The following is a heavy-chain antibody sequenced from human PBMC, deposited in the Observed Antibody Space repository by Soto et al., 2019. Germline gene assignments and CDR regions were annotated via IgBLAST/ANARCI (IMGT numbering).Heavy chain of an antibody. CDR1: GFTFSSYA. V-gene: IGHV3-64D*06. CDR2: ISSNGGST. Sequence: GGSLRLSCSASGFTFSSYAMHWVRQAPGKGLEYVSAISSNGGSTYYADSVKGRFTISRDNSKNTLYLQMSSLRAEDTAVYYCVKLSASYSSAWSFSYYYGMEVSGQGTTVTVS. D-gene: IGHD6-19*01. J-gene: IGHJ6*02. CDR3: VKLSASYSSAWSFSYYYGMEV.